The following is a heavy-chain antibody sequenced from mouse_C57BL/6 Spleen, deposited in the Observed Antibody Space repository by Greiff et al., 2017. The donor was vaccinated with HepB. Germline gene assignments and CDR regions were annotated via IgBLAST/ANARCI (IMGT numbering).Heavy chain of an antibody. CDR3: TRYYYGTPYYFDY. V-gene: IGHV1-5*01. CDR1: GYTFTSYW. D-gene: IGHD1-1*01. CDR2: IYPGYSDT. Sequence: VQLQQSGTVLARPGASVKMSCKTSGYTFTSYWMHWVKQRPGQGLEWIGAIYPGYSDTSYNQKFKGKAKLTAVTSASTAYMELSSLTNEDSAVYYCTRYYYGTPYYFDYWGQGTTLTVSS. J-gene: IGHJ2*01.